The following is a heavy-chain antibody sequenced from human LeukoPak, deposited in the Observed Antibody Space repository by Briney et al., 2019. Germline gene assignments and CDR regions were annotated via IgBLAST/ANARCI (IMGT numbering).Heavy chain of an antibody. CDR1: GFTFSSYG. D-gene: IGHD1-26*01. V-gene: IGHV3-20*04. CDR3: ARGKVGATNYYGMDV. CDR2: ISWNSGSI. Sequence: PGGSLRLSCAASGFTFSSYGMTWVRQAPGKGLEWVSGISWNSGSIGYADSVKGRFTISRDNAKNSLYLQMNSLRAEDTAVYYCARGKVGATNYYGMDVWGQGTTVTVSS. J-gene: IGHJ6*02.